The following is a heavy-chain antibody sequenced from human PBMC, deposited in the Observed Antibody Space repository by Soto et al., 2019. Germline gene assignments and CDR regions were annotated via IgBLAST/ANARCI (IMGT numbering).Heavy chain of an antibody. CDR3: ARDLGYCRSGTCYREWFDP. J-gene: IGHJ5*02. V-gene: IGHV1-18*01. CDR1: GYTFTTHG. Sequence: QVQLVQSGAEVKKPGASVKVSCKASGYTFTTHGISWVRQAPGQGLEWMGWVSGDNGHTNYAQSLQGRVTMTTDTSTNRAYMELRSLRSHDTAVYYCARDLGYCRSGTCYREWFDPWGQGTLVTVSS. D-gene: IGHD2-15*01. CDR2: VSGDNGHT.